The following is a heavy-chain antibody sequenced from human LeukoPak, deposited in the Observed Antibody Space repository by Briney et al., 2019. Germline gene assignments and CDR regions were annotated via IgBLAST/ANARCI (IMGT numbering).Heavy chain of an antibody. V-gene: IGHV4-61*01. D-gene: IGHD3-3*01. CDR1: GGSLSSGSYC. J-gene: IGHJ6*02. CDR3: ARKGYDFWSGYLGSYYYGMDV. CDR2: IYYSGST. Sequence: SETLSLTCTVSGGSLSSGSYCWSWLRQPPGKGLEWIGYIYYSGSTNYNPSLKSRVTISVDTSKNQFSLKLSSVTAADTAVYYCARKGYDFWSGYLGSYYYGMDVWGQGTTVTASS.